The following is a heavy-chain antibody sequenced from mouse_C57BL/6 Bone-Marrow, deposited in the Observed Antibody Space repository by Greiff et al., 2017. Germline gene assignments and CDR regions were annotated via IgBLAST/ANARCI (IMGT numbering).Heavy chain of an antibody. Sequence: QVQLQQPGAELVKPGASVKMSCKASGYTFTSYWITWVKQRPGQGLEWIGDIYPGSGSTNYNEKFKSKATLTVDTSSSTAYMQLSSLTSEDSAVYYHAKPVLQRWYFDVWDKGTTVIVSS. D-gene: IGHD1-1*01. CDR2: IYPGSGST. CDR3: AKPVLQRWYFDV. V-gene: IGHV1-55*01. CDR1: GYTFTSYW. J-gene: IGHJ1*03.